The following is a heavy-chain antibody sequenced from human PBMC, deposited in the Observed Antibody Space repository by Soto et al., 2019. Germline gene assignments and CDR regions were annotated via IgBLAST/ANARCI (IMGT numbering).Heavy chain of an antibody. CDR2: ISATGGST. CDR3: AKDRLAGNFDY. J-gene: IGHJ4*02. Sequence: PGGSLRLSCAASGFTFNNYARNWVRQAPGKGLEWVATISATGGSTYYADSVKGRFTISRDNSKNTLYLQMNGLRVEDTAVYYCAKDRLAGNFDYWGQGTQVTVSS. CDR1: GFTFNNYA. V-gene: IGHV3-23*01.